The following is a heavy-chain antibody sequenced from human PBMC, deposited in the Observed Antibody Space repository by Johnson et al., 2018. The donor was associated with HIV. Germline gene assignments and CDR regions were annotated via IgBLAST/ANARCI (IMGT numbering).Heavy chain of an antibody. V-gene: IGHV3-30*14. Sequence: QVQLVESGGGVVQPGRSLRLSCAASGFTFSSYAMHWVRQAPGKGLEWVAVISGNGANTYYPGSVKGRFTISRQNAKNSLYLQMNSLRAGDTAVYYCARGFEVAAGWGAFDIWGQGTMVTVSS. J-gene: IGHJ3*02. D-gene: IGHD6-13*01. CDR2: ISGNGANT. CDR3: ARGFEVAAGWGAFDI. CDR1: GFTFSSYA.